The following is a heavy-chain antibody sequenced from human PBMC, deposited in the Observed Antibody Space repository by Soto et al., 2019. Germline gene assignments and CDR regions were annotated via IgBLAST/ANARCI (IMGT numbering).Heavy chain of an antibody. CDR2: INHSGST. CDR3: ARGTSNVFDY. CDR1: GGSFSGYY. D-gene: IGHD4-4*01. J-gene: IGHJ4*02. V-gene: IGHV4-34*01. Sequence: TLSLTCAVYGGSFSGYYWSWIRQPPGKGLEWIGEINHSGSTNYNPSLKSRVTISVDTSKNQFSLKLSSVTAADTAAYYCARGTSNVFDYWGQGTLVTVSS.